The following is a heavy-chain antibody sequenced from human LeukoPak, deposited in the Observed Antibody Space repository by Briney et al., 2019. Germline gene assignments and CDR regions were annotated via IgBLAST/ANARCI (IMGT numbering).Heavy chain of an antibody. CDR3: ARGDPTVTTKQNFDY. Sequence: GGSLRLSCAASGFTIGGFAMTWVRQAPGKGLEWVSSIGSDYKTHYSESVKGRFTISRDNSKNTLYLQMNSLRVEDTAVYYCARGDPTVTTKQNFDYWGQGTLVTVSS. CDR2: IGSDYKT. J-gene: IGHJ4*02. CDR1: GFTIGGFA. V-gene: IGHV3-23*01. D-gene: IGHD4-17*01.